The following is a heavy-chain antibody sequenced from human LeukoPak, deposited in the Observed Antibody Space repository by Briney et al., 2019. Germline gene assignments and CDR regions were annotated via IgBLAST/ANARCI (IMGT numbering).Heavy chain of an antibody. CDR1: GFTFSSYG. CDR2: IRYDGSNK. D-gene: IGHD3-16*02. V-gene: IGHV3-30*02. CDR3: AKDGYYDYVWGSYPAYYLYY. Sequence: GGSLRLSCAASGFTFSSYGMHWVRQAPGKGLEWVAFIRYDGSNKYYADSVKGRFTISRDNSKNTLYLQMNSLRAEDTAVYYCAKDGYYDYVWGSYPAYYLYYWGQGTLVTVSS. J-gene: IGHJ4*02.